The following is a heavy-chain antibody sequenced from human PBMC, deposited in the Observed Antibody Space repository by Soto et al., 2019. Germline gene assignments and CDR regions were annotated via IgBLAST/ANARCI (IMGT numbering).Heavy chain of an antibody. Sequence: SETLSLTCTVSGGSIRGYYWSWIRQSAGMGLEWIGRMHTSGSTNYNPSLKSRVTFSVDMSKNQISLKLTSVTAADTALYYCVRASMPKAHFDSWGQGTLVTVS. CDR3: VRASMPKAHFDS. V-gene: IGHV4-4*07. CDR2: MHTSGST. J-gene: IGHJ4*02. D-gene: IGHD2-2*01. CDR1: GGSIRGYY.